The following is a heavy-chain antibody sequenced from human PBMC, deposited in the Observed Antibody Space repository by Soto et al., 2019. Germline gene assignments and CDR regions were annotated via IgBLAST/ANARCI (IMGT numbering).Heavy chain of an antibody. D-gene: IGHD1-7*01. Sequence: QVQLVQSGAEVKKPGSSVKVSCKASGGTFSSYAISWVRQAPGQGLERMGGIIPIFGTANYAQKFQGRVTITADESTGRAYMELSSLRCEDTAVYYCAREGAYTGTTAVWFDPWGQGTLVTVSS. CDR3: AREGAYTGTTAVWFDP. V-gene: IGHV1-69*01. J-gene: IGHJ5*02. CDR2: IIPIFGTA. CDR1: GGTFSSYA.